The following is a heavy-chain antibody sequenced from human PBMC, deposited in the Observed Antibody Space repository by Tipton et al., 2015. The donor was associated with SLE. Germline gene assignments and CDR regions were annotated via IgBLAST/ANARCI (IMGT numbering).Heavy chain of an antibody. CDR1: GGSISSSSYY. V-gene: IGHV4-39*07. CDR3: ARALNWNYPFEY. D-gene: IGHD1-7*01. J-gene: IGHJ4*02. Sequence: TLSLTCTVSGGSISSSSYYWGWIRQPPGKGLEWIGSIYYSGSTYYNPSLKSRVTISVDTSKNQFSLKMSSVTAADTAVYYCARALNWNYPFEYWGPGPVVSVSS. CDR2: IYYSGST.